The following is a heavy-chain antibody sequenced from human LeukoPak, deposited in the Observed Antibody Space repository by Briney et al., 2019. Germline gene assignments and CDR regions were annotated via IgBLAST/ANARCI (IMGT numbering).Heavy chain of an antibody. Sequence: GGSLRLSCAASGCTVSSNYMSWVRQAPGKGLEWVSVIYSGGSTYYADSVKGRFTISRDNSKNTLYLQMNSLGAEDTAVYYCARDLGYSSSWYYYYGMDVWGQGATVTVSS. J-gene: IGHJ6*02. D-gene: IGHD6-13*01. CDR3: ARDLGYSSSWYYYYGMDV. CDR2: IYSGGST. V-gene: IGHV3-66*01. CDR1: GCTVSSNY.